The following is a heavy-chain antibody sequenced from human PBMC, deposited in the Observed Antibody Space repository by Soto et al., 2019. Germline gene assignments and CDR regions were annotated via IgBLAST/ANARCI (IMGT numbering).Heavy chain of an antibody. Sequence: PGGSLRLSCVGSGFPFSSYWMGWVRQTPGGRLEWVANLKGDLSERSYVDSVEGRFTISRDNAKNSLFLHMNFLRVEDTATYYCAAWPLSSWFDYWGQGTVVTVSS. V-gene: IGHV3-7*05. CDR2: LKGDLSER. CDR1: GFPFSSYW. D-gene: IGHD6-13*01. CDR3: AAWPLSSWFDY. J-gene: IGHJ4*02.